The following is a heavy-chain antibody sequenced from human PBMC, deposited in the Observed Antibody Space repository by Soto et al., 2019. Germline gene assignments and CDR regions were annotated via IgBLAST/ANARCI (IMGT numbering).Heavy chain of an antibody. CDR2: IYYSGST. CDR3: ARDPGTTPYHFQH. V-gene: IGHV4-59*01. D-gene: IGHD4-17*01. J-gene: IGHJ1*01. Sequence: SEPLSLTCTVSGGSISSYYWSWIRQPPGKGLEWIGYIYYSGSTNYNPSLKSRVTISVDTSKNQFSLKLSSVTAADTAVYYCARDPGTTPYHFQHWGQGTLVTVSS. CDR1: GGSISSYY.